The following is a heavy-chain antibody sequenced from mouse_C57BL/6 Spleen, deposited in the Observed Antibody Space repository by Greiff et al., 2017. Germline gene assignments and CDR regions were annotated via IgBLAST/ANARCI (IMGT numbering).Heavy chain of an antibody. CDR1: GYSITSGYD. V-gene: IGHV3-1*01. CDR2: ISYSGST. Sequence: DVKLVESGPGLVKPSQSLSLTCTVTGYSITSGYDWHWIRHFPGNKLEWMGYISYSGSTNYNPSLKSRISITHDTSKNHFFLKLNSVTTEDTATYYCARGGNLNFDYWGQGTTLTVSS. D-gene: IGHD2-1*01. CDR3: ARGGNLNFDY. J-gene: IGHJ2*01.